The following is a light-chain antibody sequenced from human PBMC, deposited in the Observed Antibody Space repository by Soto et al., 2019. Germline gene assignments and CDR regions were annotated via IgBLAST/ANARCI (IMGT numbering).Light chain of an antibody. Sequence: TISCTGSSGDVGGDNYVSWYQQHPGTAPKLLIYGNSTRPSGVPDRFSGSKSGTAASLAITGLQAEDEADYFCQSYDSSLSGSNVFGTGTKVTVL. CDR3: QSYDSSLSGSNV. J-gene: IGLJ1*01. CDR1: SGDVGGDNY. V-gene: IGLV1-40*01. CDR2: GNS.